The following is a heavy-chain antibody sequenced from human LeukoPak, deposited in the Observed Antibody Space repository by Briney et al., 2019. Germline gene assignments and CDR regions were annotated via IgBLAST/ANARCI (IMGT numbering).Heavy chain of an antibody. Sequence: GGSLRLSCAASGFPFDTYWMSWVRQAPGKGLEWVASINHNGNVNYYVDSVKGRFTISRDNAKNSLYLQMSNLRAEDTAVYFCARGGGLDVWGQGATVTVSS. V-gene: IGHV3-7*03. J-gene: IGHJ6*02. CDR1: GFPFDTYW. D-gene: IGHD3-16*01. CDR2: INHNGNVN. CDR3: ARGGGLDV.